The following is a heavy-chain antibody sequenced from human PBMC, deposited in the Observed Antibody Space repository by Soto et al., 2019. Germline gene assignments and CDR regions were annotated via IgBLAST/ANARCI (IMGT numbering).Heavy chain of an antibody. J-gene: IGHJ6*02. CDR3: ERDQLAPRPRHGMDV. CDR2: ISSSSSYI. CDR1: GFTFSSYS. Sequence: GGSLRLSCAASGFTFSSYSMNWVRQAPGKGLEWVSSISSSSSYIYYADSVKGRFTISRDNAKNSLYLQMNSLRAEDTAVYYCERDQLAPRPRHGMDVWGQGTMLTVYS. D-gene: IGHD6-6*01. V-gene: IGHV3-21*01.